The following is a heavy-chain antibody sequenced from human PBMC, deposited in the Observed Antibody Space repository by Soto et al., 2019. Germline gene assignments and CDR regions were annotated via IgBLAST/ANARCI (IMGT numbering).Heavy chain of an antibody. Sequence: PGGSLRLSCAASGFTFSSYGMHWVRQAPGKGLEWVAVISYDGSNKYYADSVKGRFTISRDNSKNTLYLQMNSLRAEDTAVYYCSNSSYDSSGYDLDFWGQGTTVPVAS. J-gene: IGHJ6*02. CDR3: SNSSYDSSGYDLDF. D-gene: IGHD3-22*01. CDR2: ISYDGSNK. V-gene: IGHV3-30*18. CDR1: GFTFSSYG.